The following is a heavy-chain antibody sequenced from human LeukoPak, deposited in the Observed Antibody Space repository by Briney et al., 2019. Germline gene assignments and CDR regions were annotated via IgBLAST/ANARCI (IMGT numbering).Heavy chain of an antibody. D-gene: IGHD3-10*01. CDR3: AREGAKKYDSGGWGFENSYYYYGMDV. CDR2: INQDGSEK. J-gene: IGHJ6*02. Sequence: GGSLRLSCAASGFTFSTYWMSWVRQAPGKGLEWVANINQDGSEKSDVDSMKGRLTISRDNAKNSLYLQMHSRRVEDTAVYYCAREGAKKYDSGGWGFENSYYYYGMDVWGQGTTVTVSS. V-gene: IGHV3-7*01. CDR1: GFTFSTYW.